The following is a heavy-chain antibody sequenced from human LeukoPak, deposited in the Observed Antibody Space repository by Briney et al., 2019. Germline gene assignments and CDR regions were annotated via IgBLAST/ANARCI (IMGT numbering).Heavy chain of an antibody. D-gene: IGHD3-16*02. CDR2: ISGSGDST. CDR1: GSTFSSYA. V-gene: IGHV3-23*01. Sequence: GGSLRLSCAASGSTFSSYAMSWVRQAPGKGLEWVSGISGSGDSTYYADSVKGRFTISRDNSKNTLYLQMNSLRAEDTAVYYCARDRSAYYFDYWGQGTLVTVSS. J-gene: IGHJ4*02. CDR3: ARDRSAYYFDY.